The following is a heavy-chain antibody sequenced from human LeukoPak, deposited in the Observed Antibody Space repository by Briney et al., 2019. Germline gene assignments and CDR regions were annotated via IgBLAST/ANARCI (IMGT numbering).Heavy chain of an antibody. CDR2: IYYSGST. Sequence: TSETLSLTCTVSGGSISSYYWSWIRQPPGKGLEWIGYIYYSGSTNYNPSLKSRVTISVDTSKNQFSLKLSSVTAADTAVYYCARISAYSGTYYWGQGTLVTVSS. CDR3: ARISAYSGTYY. J-gene: IGHJ4*02. CDR1: GGSISSYY. D-gene: IGHD1-26*01. V-gene: IGHV4-59*08.